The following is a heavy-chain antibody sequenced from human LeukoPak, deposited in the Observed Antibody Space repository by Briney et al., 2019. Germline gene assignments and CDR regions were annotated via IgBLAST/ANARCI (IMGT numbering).Heavy chain of an antibody. CDR3: AKDDKGMATTRYYFDY. CDR1: GFTVSRNY. Sequence: PGGSLRLSCAASGFTVSRNYMNWVRQAPGRRLEWVSVIYSGGSTYYADSVKGRFTISRDNSKNTLYLQMNSLRAEDMAVDYCAKDDKGMATTRYYFDYWGQGTLVTVSS. J-gene: IGHJ4*02. V-gene: IGHV3-53*01. D-gene: IGHD5-24*01. CDR2: IYSGGST.